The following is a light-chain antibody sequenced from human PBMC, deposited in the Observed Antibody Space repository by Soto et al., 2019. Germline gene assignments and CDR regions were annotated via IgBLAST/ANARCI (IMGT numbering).Light chain of an antibody. V-gene: IGLV2-14*03. CDR2: DVS. CDR1: SSDVGSDYNY. Sequence: QSALTQPASVSGSPGQSIAISCTGTSSDVGSDYNYVSWYQQQPGKAPKLMVYDVSTRPSGVSNRFSGSKSGTTASLTISGLQAEDDADYYCCSYTSISTYVFGTGTKLTVL. J-gene: IGLJ1*01. CDR3: CSYTSISTYV.